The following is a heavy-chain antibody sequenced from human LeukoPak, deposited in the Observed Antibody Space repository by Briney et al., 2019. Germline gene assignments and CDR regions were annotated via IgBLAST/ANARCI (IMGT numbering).Heavy chain of an antibody. D-gene: IGHD1-7*01. Sequence: SETLSLTCTVSGGSSSGYYLSWIRQPPGKGLEWIGYVHFSGSTNYNPSLKSRVTISVDTSKNQFSLKLSSVTAADTAVYYCASGGELVWFDPWGQGTLVTVSS. V-gene: IGHV4-4*08. J-gene: IGHJ5*02. CDR3: ASGGELVWFDP. CDR2: VHFSGST. CDR1: GGSSSGYY.